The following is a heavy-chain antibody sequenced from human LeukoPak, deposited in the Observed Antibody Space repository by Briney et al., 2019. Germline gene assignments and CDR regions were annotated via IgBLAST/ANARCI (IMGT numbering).Heavy chain of an antibody. CDR1: GYTLSDYG. V-gene: IGHV1-18*01. D-gene: IGHD2-8*01. J-gene: IGHJ4*02. CDR2: ITTYNGNR. Sequence: ASVKVSCKASGYTLSDYGLSWVRQAPGQGLEWVGWITTYNGNRKYAEKFQGRVTMTTDTSTSTYYMEMRSLRSDDTAIYYCARDCSNGVCFPRDYWGTGTQITVST. CDR3: ARDCSNGVCFPRDY.